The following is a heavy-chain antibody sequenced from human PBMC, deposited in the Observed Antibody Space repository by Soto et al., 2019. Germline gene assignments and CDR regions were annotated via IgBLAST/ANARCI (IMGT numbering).Heavy chain of an antibody. CDR3: TRVGVTTVTSYYFDY. CDR2: IRSKAYGGTT. CDR1: GFTFGDYA. J-gene: IGHJ4*02. V-gene: IGHV3-49*04. Sequence: PGGSLRLSCTASGFTFGDYAMSWVRQAPGKGLEWVGFIRSKAYGGTTEYAASVKGRFTISRDDSKSIAYLQMNSLKTEDTAVYYCTRVGVTTVTSYYFDYWGQGTLVTVSS. D-gene: IGHD4-17*01.